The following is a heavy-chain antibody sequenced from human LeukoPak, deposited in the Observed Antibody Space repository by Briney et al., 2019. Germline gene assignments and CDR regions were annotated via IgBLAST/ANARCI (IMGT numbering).Heavy chain of an antibody. CDR2: INHSGST. D-gene: IGHD6-13*01. V-gene: IGHV4-34*01. Sequence: SETLSLTCAVYGGSFSGYYWSWIRQPPGKGLEWIGEINHSGSTNYNPSLKSRVTISVDTSKNQFSLKLSFVTAADTAVYYCARGQNFRSSSWQVGYFQHWGQGTLVTVSS. CDR1: GGSFSGYY. CDR3: ARGQNFRSSSWQVGYFQH. J-gene: IGHJ1*01.